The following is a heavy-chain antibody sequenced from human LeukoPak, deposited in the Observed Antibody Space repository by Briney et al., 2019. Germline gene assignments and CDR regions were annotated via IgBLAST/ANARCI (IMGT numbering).Heavy chain of an antibody. D-gene: IGHD3-16*02. CDR2: ISGSGGST. J-gene: IGHJ4*02. Sequence: GGSLRLSCAASGFTFSSYAMSWVRQAPGKGLEWVSAISGSGGSTYYADSVKGRFTISRDNSKNTLYLQMNSLRAEDTAVYYCARGSYDYVWGSYRLDYWGQGTLVTVSS. CDR1: GFTFSSYA. V-gene: IGHV3-23*01. CDR3: ARGSYDYVWGSYRLDY.